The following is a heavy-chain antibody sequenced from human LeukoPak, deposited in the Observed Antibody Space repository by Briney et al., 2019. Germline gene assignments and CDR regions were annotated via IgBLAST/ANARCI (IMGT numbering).Heavy chain of an antibody. CDR2: IWYDGSNK. V-gene: IGHV3-33*01. J-gene: IGHJ6*02. D-gene: IGHD6-13*01. CDR3: AGEYSSSWYVNYYYGMDV. Sequence: QPGRSLRLSCAASGFTFSSYGMHWVRQAPGKGLEWVAVIWYDGSNKYYADSVKGRFTISRDNSKNTLYLQMNSLRAEDMAVYYCAGEYSSSWYVNYYYGMDVWGQGTTVTVSS. CDR1: GFTFSSYG.